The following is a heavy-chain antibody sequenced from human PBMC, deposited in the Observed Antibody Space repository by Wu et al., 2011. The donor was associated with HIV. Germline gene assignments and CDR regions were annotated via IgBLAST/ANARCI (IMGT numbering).Heavy chain of an antibody. J-gene: IGHJ2*01. CDR1: GYSFRDYY. D-gene: IGHD2-21*01. Sequence: QVQLVQSGAEVYKPGASVKVSCETSGYSFRDYYIHWVRQAPGQGLEWMGWINPSSGGTNYAQKFQGRVTMTRDTSISTAYMELSRLRSDDSAVYYCARGVVIIAIGGYFDLWGRGALVTVSS. CDR2: INPSSGGT. CDR3: ARGVVIIAIGGYFDL. V-gene: IGHV1-2*02.